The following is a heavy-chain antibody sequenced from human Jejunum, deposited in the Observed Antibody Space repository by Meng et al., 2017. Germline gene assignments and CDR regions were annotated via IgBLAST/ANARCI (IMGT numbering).Heavy chain of an antibody. CDR1: GGSISSRSYY. J-gene: IGHJ4*02. D-gene: IGHD6-13*01. V-gene: IGHV4-39*01. Sequence: QLQLQESCPGLVKPSETLSLTCTVSGGSISSRSYYWGWIRQPPGKGLEWIASVFYSGTTYYNPSLQSRVTISIDTSKNQFSMRLTSVTATDTSVYYCARLANSSPDYWGRGTLVTVSS. CDR2: VFYSGTT. CDR3: ARLANSSPDY.